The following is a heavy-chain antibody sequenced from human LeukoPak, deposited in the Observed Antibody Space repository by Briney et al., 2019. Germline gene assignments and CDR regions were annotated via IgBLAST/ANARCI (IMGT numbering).Heavy chain of an antibody. V-gene: IGHV4-59*08. CDR2: IYYSGST. Sequence: SETLSLTCSVSGGSISSYYWSWIRQPPGEGLEWIGYIYYSGSTNYNPSLQSRVTISVDTSKNQFSLTLSSVTAADTAVYYCARRSGYTYGMDYWGQGTLVTVSS. J-gene: IGHJ4*02. CDR3: ARRSGYTYGMDY. D-gene: IGHD5-18*01. CDR1: GGSISSYY.